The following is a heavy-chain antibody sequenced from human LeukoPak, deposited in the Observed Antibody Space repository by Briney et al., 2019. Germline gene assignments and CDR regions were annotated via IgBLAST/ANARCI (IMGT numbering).Heavy chain of an antibody. J-gene: IGHJ4*02. CDR1: GFTFSSYG. D-gene: IGHD5-18*01. CDR2: ISYDGSNK. CDR3: ARGGYHAYYLDY. Sequence: GRSLRLSCAASGFTFSSYGMHWVRQAPGKGLEWVAVISYDGSNKYYADSVKGRFTISRDNAKNTLYLQMNSLRAEDTAVYYCARGGYHAYYLDYWGQGSLVTVSS. V-gene: IGHV3-30*03.